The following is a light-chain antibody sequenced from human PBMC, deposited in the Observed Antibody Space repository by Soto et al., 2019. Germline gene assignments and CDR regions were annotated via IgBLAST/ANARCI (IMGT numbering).Light chain of an antibody. CDR3: QQYYNSPIT. Sequence: DIVMTQSPDSLAVALVERATINCKSSQSALSSSNNKNFLGWYQQKPGQPPKLLIYWASTRDSGVPDRFSGIGYGTDLSRTIISVQAEDVAVYYCQQYYNSPITFGQGTRLEIK. CDR2: WAS. J-gene: IGKJ5*01. CDR1: QSALSSSNNKNF. V-gene: IGKV4-1*01.